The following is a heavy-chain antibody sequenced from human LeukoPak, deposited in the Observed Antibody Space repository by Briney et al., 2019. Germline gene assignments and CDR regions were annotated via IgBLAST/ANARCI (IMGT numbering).Heavy chain of an antibody. CDR1: GYTFTGYY. V-gene: IGHV1-2*02. CDR3: ARDNFDSSGYYGPLDY. Sequence: ASVKVSCKASGYTFTGYYMHWVRQAPGQGLEWMGWINPNSGGTNHAQKFQGRVTMTRDTSISTAYMELSRLRSDDTAVYYCARDNFDSSGYYGPLDYWGQGTLVTVSS. J-gene: IGHJ4*02. CDR2: INPNSGGT. D-gene: IGHD3-22*01.